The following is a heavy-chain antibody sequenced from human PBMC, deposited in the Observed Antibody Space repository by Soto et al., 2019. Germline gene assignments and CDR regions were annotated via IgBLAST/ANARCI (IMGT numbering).Heavy chain of an antibody. CDR2: VSHSGIA. Sequence: VQLQQWGAGLLKPSETLSLTCTVYGASFAGYYWTWLRQSPGKGLEWIGEVSHSGIAKYNPSLGSRVTISLDTSNNQFSLDLTSVTAADTAVYYCARYGGTSIWYFDIWGRGTLVSVSS. V-gene: IGHV4-34*01. D-gene: IGHD2-15*01. J-gene: IGHJ2*01. CDR3: ARYGGTSIWYFDI. CDR1: GASFAGYY.